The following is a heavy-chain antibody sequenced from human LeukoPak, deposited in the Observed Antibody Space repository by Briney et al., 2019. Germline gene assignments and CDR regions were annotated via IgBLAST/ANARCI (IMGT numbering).Heavy chain of an antibody. CDR3: ASVYDSSGYYPSDAFDI. D-gene: IGHD3-22*01. J-gene: IGHJ3*02. Sequence: GGSLRLSCAASGFTFSSYSMNWVRQAPGKGLEWVSSISSSSSYIYYADSVKGRFTISRDNAKNSLYLQMNSLRAEDTAVYYCASVYDSSGYYPSDAFDIWGQGTMVTVSS. CDR1: GFTFSSYS. CDR2: ISSSSSYI. V-gene: IGHV3-21*01.